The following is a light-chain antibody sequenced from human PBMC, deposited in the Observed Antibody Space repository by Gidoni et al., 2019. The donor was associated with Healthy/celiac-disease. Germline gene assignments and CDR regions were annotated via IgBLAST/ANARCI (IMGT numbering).Light chain of an antibody. CDR2: DAS. Sequence: RASQSVSSYLAWYQQKPGQAPRLLIYDASNRATGIPARFSGSGSGTDFTLTISSREPEDFAVYYCQQRRTFGPGTKVDIK. J-gene: IGKJ3*01. V-gene: IGKV3-11*01. CDR1: QSVSSY. CDR3: QQRRT.